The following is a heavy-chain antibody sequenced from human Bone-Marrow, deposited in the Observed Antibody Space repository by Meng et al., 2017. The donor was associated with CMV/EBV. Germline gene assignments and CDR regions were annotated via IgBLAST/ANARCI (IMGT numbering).Heavy chain of an antibody. CDR2: MYYSGST. CDR1: AGSISSSSYY. Sequence: SETLSLTCTVPAGSISSSSYYWGWIRQPPGKGLEWIGSMYYSGSTYYNPSLKSRVTISVDTSKNQFSLKLSSVTAADTAVYYCARLVGGSRIAARSGTIDYWGQGTLVTVSS. V-gene: IGHV4-39*01. D-gene: IGHD6-6*01. J-gene: IGHJ4*02. CDR3: ARLVGGSRIAARSGTIDY.